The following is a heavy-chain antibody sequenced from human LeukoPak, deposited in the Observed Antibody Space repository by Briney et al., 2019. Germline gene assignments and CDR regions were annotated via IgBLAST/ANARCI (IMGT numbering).Heavy chain of an antibody. Sequence: ASVKVSCKASGYTFTSYGMNWVRQAPGQGMEWMGWINTNTGNRTYDQGFTGRVVFSLDSSISTAYLQMRRQRAEDTPVYYCARSYYDFWSGYPPNYYYYYMDVWGKGTTVTVSS. CDR3: ARSYYDFWSGYPPNYYYYYMDV. V-gene: IGHV7-4-1*02. CDR2: INTNTGNR. D-gene: IGHD3-3*01. J-gene: IGHJ6*03. CDR1: GYTFTSYG.